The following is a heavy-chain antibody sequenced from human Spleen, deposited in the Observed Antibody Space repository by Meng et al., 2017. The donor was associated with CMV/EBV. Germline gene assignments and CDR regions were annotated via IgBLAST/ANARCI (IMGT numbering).Heavy chain of an antibody. Sequence: GGSLRLSCAASAFVFSKYVMHWVRQAPGKGLEWVAFIHYDGRTKYYADSVEGRFTISRDNSKNTLYLQMNSLRPEDTAVYYCARGSRIDRLYYYAMDVWGQGTTVTVSS. CDR1: AFVFSKYV. CDR2: IHYDGRTK. J-gene: IGHJ6*02. CDR3: ARGSRIDRLYYYAMDV. V-gene: IGHV3-30*02. D-gene: IGHD3-16*02.